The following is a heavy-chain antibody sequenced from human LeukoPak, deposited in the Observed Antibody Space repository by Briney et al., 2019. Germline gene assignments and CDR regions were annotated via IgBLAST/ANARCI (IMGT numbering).Heavy chain of an antibody. J-gene: IGHJ4*02. V-gene: IGHV4-39*07. D-gene: IGHD2-15*01. CDR2: IYYSGST. CDR3: ARVGGGKLKHLFDY. Sequence: PSETLSLTCTVSGGSISGSSYYWGWIRQPPGKGLEWIGSIYYSGSTYYNPSLKSRVTISVDTSKNQFSLKLSSVTAADTAVYYCARVGGGKLKHLFDYWGQGTLVTVSS. CDR1: GGSISGSSYY.